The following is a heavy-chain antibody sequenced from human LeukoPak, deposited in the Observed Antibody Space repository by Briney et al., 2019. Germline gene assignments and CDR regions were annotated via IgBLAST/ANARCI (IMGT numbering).Heavy chain of an antibody. Sequence: PGGSLRLSCAASGFTFSSYGMHWVRQAPGKGLEWVAFIRYDGSNKYYADSVKGRFTISRDNSKNTLYLQMNSLRAKDTAVYYCAKEEVPKCSSTSCYIYYMGGYYYYYYMDVWGKGTTVTVSS. CDR2: IRYDGSNK. CDR1: GFTFSSYG. J-gene: IGHJ6*03. CDR3: AKEEVPKCSSTSCYIYYMGGYYYYYYMDV. V-gene: IGHV3-30*02. D-gene: IGHD2-2*01.